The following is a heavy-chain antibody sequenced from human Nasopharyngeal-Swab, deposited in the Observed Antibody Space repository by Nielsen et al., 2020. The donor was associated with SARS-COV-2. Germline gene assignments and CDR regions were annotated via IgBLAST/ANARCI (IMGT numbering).Heavy chain of an antibody. CDR2: IIPIFGTA. J-gene: IGHJ4*02. CDR3: ARVAVAGTFDY. CDR1: GGTFSSYA. Sequence: SVKVSCQASGGTFSSYAISWVRQAPGQGLEWMGGIIPIFGTANYAQKLQGRVTITADESTSTAYMELSSLRSEDTAVYYCARVAVAGTFDYWGQGTLVTVSS. D-gene: IGHD6-19*01. V-gene: IGHV1-69*13.